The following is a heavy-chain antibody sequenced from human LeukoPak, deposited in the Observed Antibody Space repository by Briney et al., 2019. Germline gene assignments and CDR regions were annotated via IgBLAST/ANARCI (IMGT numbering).Heavy chain of an antibody. CDR3: ARETRYSFDY. CDR1: GFTFSNYG. V-gene: IGHV3-33*08. Sequence: GKSLRLSCAASGFTFSNYGIHWVRQAPGKGLEWVAVIWYDGSNKYYADSVKGRFTISRDNSKNTLNLQMNSLRAEDTAIYFCARETRYSFDYWGQGTLVTVSS. J-gene: IGHJ4*02. CDR2: IWYDGSNK.